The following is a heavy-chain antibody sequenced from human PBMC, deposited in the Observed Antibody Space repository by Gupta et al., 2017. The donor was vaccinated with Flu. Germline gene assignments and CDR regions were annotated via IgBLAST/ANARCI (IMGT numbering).Heavy chain of an antibody. CDR2: ISSSAST. CDR3: ARGHWDN. CDR1: SYD. V-gene: IGHV3-48*03. J-gene: IGHJ4*02. Sequence: SYDMSWVRQAPGRGLEWVSFISSSASTYYGDPVRGRFTISRDNAKNSLYLQMSGLRDEDTAVYYCARGHWDNWVQGTLVTVSS.